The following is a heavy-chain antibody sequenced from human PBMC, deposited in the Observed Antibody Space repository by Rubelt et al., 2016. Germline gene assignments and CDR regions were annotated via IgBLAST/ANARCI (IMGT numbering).Heavy chain of an antibody. CDR3: ARGVKDGYTRIDY. Sequence: QVQLQQWGAGLLKPSETLSLTCAVYGGSFSGYYWSWIRQPPGKGLEWIGEINHSGRTNYNGALKGGVTLSVDTSKNQVSLKLSSVTAAETDVDYCARGVKDGYTRIDYWGQGTLVTVSS. D-gene: IGHD5-24*01. V-gene: IGHV4-34*01. J-gene: IGHJ4*02. CDR1: GGSFSGYY. CDR2: INHSGRT.